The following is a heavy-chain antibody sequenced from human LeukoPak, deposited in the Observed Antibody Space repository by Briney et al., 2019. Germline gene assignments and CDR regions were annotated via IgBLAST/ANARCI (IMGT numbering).Heavy chain of an antibody. CDR3: ARGDNWDYYLCMDV. V-gene: IGHV3-48*01. D-gene: IGHD1-1*01. CDR1: GFAFSTYS. CDR2: ISSTSGTI. J-gene: IGHJ6*03. Sequence: AGGSLRLSCAASGFAFSTYSMNWVRQAPGKGVEWVSYISSTSGTIYYADSVKGRFTISRDNAKNSLYLQMSSLRAEDTAVYYCARGDNWDYYLCMDVWGKGTTVTVSS.